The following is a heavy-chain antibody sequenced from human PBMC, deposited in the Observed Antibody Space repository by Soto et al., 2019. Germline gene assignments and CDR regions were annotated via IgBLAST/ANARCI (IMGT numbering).Heavy chain of an antibody. CDR3: AKDWTPRQVPQYFFDF. CDR2: ISYEGSRK. CDR1: GFTFSAYG. J-gene: IGHJ4*01. D-gene: IGHD3-3*01. V-gene: IGHV3-30*18. Sequence: QVQLVESGGGVVQPGRSLRLSCAASGFTFSAYGMHWVRQAPGKGLEWLAVISYEGSRKFYADSVKGRFTISRDDSENSVYLHMNSLRPEDTSIYYCAKDWTPRQVPQYFFDFWGQGTLVTVSS.